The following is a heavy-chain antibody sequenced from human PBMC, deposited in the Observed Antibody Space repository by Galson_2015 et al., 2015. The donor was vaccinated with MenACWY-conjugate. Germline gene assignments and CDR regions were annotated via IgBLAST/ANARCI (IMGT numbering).Heavy chain of an antibody. CDR3: AKDGVEGIAVAGTAPPVFYYYYMDV. CDR1: GFTFSSYG. CDR2: IRYDGRNK. V-gene: IGHV3-30*02. Sequence: SLRLSCAASGFTFSSYGMHWVRQAPGLGLEWVAFIRYDGRNKHYADSVKGRFTISRDNSKNTLYLQMNSLRDEDTAVYYCAKDGVEGIAVAGTAPPVFYYYYMDVWGKGTTVTVSS. D-gene: IGHD6-19*01. J-gene: IGHJ6*03.